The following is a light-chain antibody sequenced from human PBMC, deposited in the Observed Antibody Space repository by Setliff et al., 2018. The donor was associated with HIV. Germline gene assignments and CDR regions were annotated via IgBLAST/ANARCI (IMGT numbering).Light chain of an antibody. Sequence: QSVLTQPRSVSGSPGQSVTISCTGANSGFGYVSWYQQDPGKAPKLIIYDVSNRPSGVSNRFSGSMSGNTASLTISGLQAEDEADYYCSSYTSTSTLCVFGTGTKVTVL. CDR1: NSGFGY. CDR3: SSYTSTSTLCV. V-gene: IGLV2-14*01. CDR2: DVS. J-gene: IGLJ1*01.